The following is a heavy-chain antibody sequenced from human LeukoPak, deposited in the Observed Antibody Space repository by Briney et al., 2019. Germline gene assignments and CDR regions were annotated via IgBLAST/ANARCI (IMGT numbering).Heavy chain of an antibody. J-gene: IGHJ3*02. Sequence: ASVKVSCKASGGTFSSYAISWVRQAPGQGLEWMGGIIPIFGTANYAQKFQGRVTITADESTSTAYMELSSLRSEDTAVYYRARALGTAMVTAAFDIWGQGTMVTVSS. D-gene: IGHD5-18*01. CDR2: IIPIFGTA. CDR3: ARALGTAMVTAAFDI. CDR1: GGTFSSYA. V-gene: IGHV1-69*13.